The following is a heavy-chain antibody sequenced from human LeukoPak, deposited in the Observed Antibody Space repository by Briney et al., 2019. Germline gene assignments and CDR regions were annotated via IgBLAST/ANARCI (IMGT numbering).Heavy chain of an antibody. CDR3: AMTYYYDSSYAFDI. CDR1: GGSISSGSYY. D-gene: IGHD3-22*01. Sequence: PSQTLSLTCTVSGGSISSGSYYWSWIRQPAGKGLEWIGRIYTSGSTNYNPSLKSRVTISVDTSKNQFSLKLSSVTAADTAVYYCAMTYYYDSSYAFDIWGQGTMVTVSS. CDR2: IYTSGST. J-gene: IGHJ3*02. V-gene: IGHV4-61*02.